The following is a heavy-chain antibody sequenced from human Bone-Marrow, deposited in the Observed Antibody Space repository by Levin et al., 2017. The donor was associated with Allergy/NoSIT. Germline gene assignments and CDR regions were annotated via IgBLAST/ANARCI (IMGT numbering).Heavy chain of an antibody. Sequence: GGSLRLYCAASGFTFSSYAMHWVRQAPGKGLEWVAVISYDGSNKYYADSVKGRFTISRDNSKNTLYLQMNSLRAEDTAVYYCARDQRRGYSYRAQPSGAFDIWGQGTMVTVSS. D-gene: IGHD5-18*01. J-gene: IGHJ3*02. CDR1: GFTFSSYA. CDR2: ISYDGSNK. CDR3: ARDQRRGYSYRAQPSGAFDI. V-gene: IGHV3-30*04.